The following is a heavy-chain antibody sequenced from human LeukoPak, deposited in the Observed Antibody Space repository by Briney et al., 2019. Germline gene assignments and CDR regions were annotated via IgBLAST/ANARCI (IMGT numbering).Heavy chain of an antibody. CDR1: GYTFTGYY. CDR3: AREGGYDSSTFDY. V-gene: IGHV1-2*02. CDR2: INPNSGGT. Sequence: ASVKVSCKASGYTFTGYYMHWVRQAPGQGLEWMGWINPNSGGTNYARKFQGRVTMTRDTSISTAYMELSRLRSDDTAVYYCAREGGYDSSTFDYWGQGTLVTVSS. D-gene: IGHD5-12*01. J-gene: IGHJ4*02.